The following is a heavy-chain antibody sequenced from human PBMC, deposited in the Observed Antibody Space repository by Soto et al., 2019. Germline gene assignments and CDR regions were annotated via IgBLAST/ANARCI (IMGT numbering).Heavy chain of an antibody. CDR1: GFTFSSYG. CDR2: ISYDGSNK. J-gene: IGHJ5*02. D-gene: IGHD2-15*01. V-gene: IGHV3-30*18. Sequence: GGSLRLSCAASGFTFSSYGMHWVRQAPGKGLEWVAVISYDGSNKYYADSVKGRFTISRDNSKNTLYLQMNSLRAEDTAVYYCAKALGGYCSGGSCQTQEYNWFDPWGQGTLVTVSS. CDR3: AKALGGYCSGGSCQTQEYNWFDP.